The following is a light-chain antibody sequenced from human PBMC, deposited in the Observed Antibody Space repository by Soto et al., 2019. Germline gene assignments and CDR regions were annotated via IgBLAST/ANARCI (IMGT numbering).Light chain of an antibody. CDR1: QSVLYSSNNENY. J-gene: IGKJ1*01. CDR2: WAS. CDR3: QQYYSTRT. V-gene: IGKV4-1*01. Sequence: DIVMTQSPDSLAVSLGERATINCKSSQSVLYSSNNENYLACYQQKPGQSPKLLIYWASTRESGVPDRFSGSGSGTDFTLPISSLQAEDVAVYYCQQYYSTRTFGQGTKVEIK.